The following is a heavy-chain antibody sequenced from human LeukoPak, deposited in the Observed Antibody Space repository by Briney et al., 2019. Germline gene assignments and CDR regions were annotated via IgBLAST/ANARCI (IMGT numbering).Heavy chain of an antibody. Sequence: GASLKISCKGSGCSFTSYWISWVRQMPGKGLEWMGRIDPSDSYTNYSPSFQGHVTISADKSISTAYLQWSSLKASDTAMYYCARLTPHLPGSVDPWGQETLVTVSS. V-gene: IGHV5-10-1*01. J-gene: IGHJ5*02. CDR3: ARLTPHLPGSVDP. D-gene: IGHD2-15*01. CDR2: IDPSDSYT. CDR1: GCSFTSYW.